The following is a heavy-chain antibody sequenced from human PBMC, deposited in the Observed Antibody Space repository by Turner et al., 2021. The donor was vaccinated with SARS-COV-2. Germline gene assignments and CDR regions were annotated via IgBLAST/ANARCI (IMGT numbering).Heavy chain of an antibody. CDR3: ATGYQLRVNWFDP. CDR2: FDPEDGET. Sequence: QVQLVQSGAEVKKPGASVKVSCKLSGSTLTELSMYWVRQAPGKGREWMGGFDPEDGETIYAQKFQGRVTMTEDTSTDTAYMELSSLRSEDTAVYYCATGYQLRVNWFDPWGQGTLVTVSS. V-gene: IGHV1-24*01. CDR1: GSTLTELS. D-gene: IGHD2-2*01. J-gene: IGHJ5*02.